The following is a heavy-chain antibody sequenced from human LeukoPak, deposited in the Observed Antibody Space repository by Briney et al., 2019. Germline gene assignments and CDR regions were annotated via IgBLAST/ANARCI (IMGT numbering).Heavy chain of an antibody. D-gene: IGHD6-6*01. V-gene: IGHV4-34*01. J-gene: IGHJ3*01. Sequence: PGGSLRLSCAASGFTFSSYAMSWIRQPPGKGLEWIGEINHSGSTNYNPSLKSRVTISVDTSKNQFSLKLSSVTAADTAVYYCARGIAARLWGQGTMVTVSS. CDR2: INHSGST. CDR3: ARGIAARL. CDR1: GFTFSSYA.